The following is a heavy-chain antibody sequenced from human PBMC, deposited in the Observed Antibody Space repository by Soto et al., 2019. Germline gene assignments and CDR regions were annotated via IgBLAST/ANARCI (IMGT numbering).Heavy chain of an antibody. J-gene: IGHJ4*02. CDR1: GFTFSSYA. D-gene: IGHD1-7*01. CDR2: ISYGGSNK. V-gene: IGHV3-30-3*01. CDR3: AREGVPRNSGLYYFDY. Sequence: QVQLVESGGGVVQPGRSLRLSCAASGFTFSSYAMHWVRQAPGKGLEWVAVISYGGSNKYYADSVKGRFTISRDNSKNTLYLQMNSLRAEDTAVYYCAREGVPRNSGLYYFDYWGQGTLVTVSS.